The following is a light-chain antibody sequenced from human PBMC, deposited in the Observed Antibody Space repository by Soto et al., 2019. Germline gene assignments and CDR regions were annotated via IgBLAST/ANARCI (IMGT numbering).Light chain of an antibody. CDR1: QSVSNY. CDR3: QQSYYNPT. Sequence: DIQMTQSPSSLSASVGDRVTITCRASQSVSNYLHWYQQKPGKAPNLLIYDASSLQSGVPSRFSGSGSETDFTLTISSLQRDDFATYYCQQSYYNPTFGQGTKVEIK. CDR2: DAS. V-gene: IGKV1-39*01. J-gene: IGKJ1*01.